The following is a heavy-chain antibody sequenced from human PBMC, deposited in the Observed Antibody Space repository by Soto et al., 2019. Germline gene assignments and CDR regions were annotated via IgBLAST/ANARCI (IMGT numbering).Heavy chain of an antibody. CDR3: ARAAPAGTIYYYYGMDV. D-gene: IGHD6-13*01. Sequence: SETLSLTCTVSGGSISSYYWSWIRQPPGKGLEWIGYIYYSGSTNYNPSLKSRVTISVDTSKNQFSLKLSSVTAADTAVYYCARAAPAGTIYYYYGMDVWGQGTTVTVSS. CDR1: GGSISSYY. J-gene: IGHJ6*02. V-gene: IGHV4-59*01. CDR2: IYYSGST.